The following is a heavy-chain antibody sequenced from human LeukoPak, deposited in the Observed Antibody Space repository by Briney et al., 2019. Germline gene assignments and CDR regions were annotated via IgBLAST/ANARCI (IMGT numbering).Heavy chain of an antibody. D-gene: IGHD6-6*01. Sequence: GGSLRLSCAGSGFSFSSYAMHWVRQAPGKGLEWVAVISYDGSNKYYADSVKGRFTISRDNSKNTLYLQMNSLRAEDTAVYYCARDRNMATRLWTPTDYWGQGTLVTVSS. J-gene: IGHJ4*02. CDR2: ISYDGSNK. CDR1: GFSFSSYA. V-gene: IGHV3-30*04. CDR3: ARDRNMATRLWTPTDY.